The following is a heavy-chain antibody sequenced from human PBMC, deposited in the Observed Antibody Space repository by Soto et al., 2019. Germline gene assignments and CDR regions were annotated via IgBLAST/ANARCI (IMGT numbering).Heavy chain of an antibody. J-gene: IGHJ1*01. CDR1: GIRFGKYV. Sequence: GSLRLSRAAPGIRFGKYVIKWVRPAPGKGLEWVSGISDSGGSSSSADSVKGRFTVSRDNSKNTLYLQMDSLTGDDTAVYYCTKGGDSWSGYAQHWGQGALVTVSS. CDR3: TKGGDSWSGYAQH. CDR2: ISDSGGSS. V-gene: IGHV3-23*01. D-gene: IGHD3-3*01.